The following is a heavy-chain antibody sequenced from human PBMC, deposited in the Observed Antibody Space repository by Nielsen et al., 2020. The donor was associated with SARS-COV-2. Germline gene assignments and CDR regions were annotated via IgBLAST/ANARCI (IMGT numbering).Heavy chain of an antibody. CDR2: IHYSGTA. Sequence: WIRQPPGKGLEWLAYIHYSGTANYNPSLKSRVTISVDTSKNQFSLKLSSVTAADTAVYYCARQRAKKGMIDYWGQGTLVTVSS. V-gene: IGHV4-59*08. J-gene: IGHJ4*02. CDR3: ARQRAKKGMIDY.